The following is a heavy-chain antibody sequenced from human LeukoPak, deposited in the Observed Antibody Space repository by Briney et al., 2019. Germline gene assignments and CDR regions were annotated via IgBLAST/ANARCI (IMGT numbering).Heavy chain of an antibody. J-gene: IGHJ4*02. CDR1: GYTFTSYG. V-gene: IGHV1-18*01. CDR2: ISAYNGDT. CDR3: AIHDYGGNSMFDY. Sequence: GASVKVSCKASGYTFTSYGISWARQAPGQGLEWMGWISAYNGDTNYAQKLQGRVTMTTDTSTSTAYMELRSLRSDDTAVYYCAIHDYGGNSMFDYWGQGTLVTVSS. D-gene: IGHD4-23*01.